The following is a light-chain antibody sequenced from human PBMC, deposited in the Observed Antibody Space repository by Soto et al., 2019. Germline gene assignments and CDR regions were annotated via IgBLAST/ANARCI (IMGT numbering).Light chain of an antibody. CDR2: EVS. Sequence: VLTQPASVSGSPGQSITISCTGTSSDVGSYNLVSWYQQHPGKAPKLVIYEVSKRPSGVSNRFSGSKSGNTASLTISGLQAEDEADYYCCSYATRSYVFGTGTKVTVL. CDR3: CSYATRSYV. J-gene: IGLJ1*01. V-gene: IGLV2-23*02. CDR1: SSDVGSYNL.